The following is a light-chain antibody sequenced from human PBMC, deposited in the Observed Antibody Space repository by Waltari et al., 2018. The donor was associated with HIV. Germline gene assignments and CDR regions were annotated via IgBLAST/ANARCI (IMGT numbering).Light chain of an antibody. Sequence: QPKMTQAPSASKTPGQRITMSCSGGRSNIGNNFISWYQQFPGLAPRLVISRDAQSPAGVPGRVSGSKSGTSAFLAIPGLRLEDEATYICASWDDTLGHWIFGGGTKLTVL. CDR2: RDA. CDR1: RSNIGNNF. V-gene: IGLV1-47*01. CDR3: ASWDDTLGHWI. J-gene: IGLJ3*02.